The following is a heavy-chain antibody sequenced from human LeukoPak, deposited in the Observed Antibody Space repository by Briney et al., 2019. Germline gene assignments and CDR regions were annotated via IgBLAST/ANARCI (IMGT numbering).Heavy chain of an antibody. CDR1: GFTFSDYY. CDR3: ASNSRAARQFDY. CDR2: IYSGGGT. Sequence: EGSLRLSCAASGFTFSDYYMNWIRQAPGKGLEWVAIIYSGGGTYYADSVKGRFTISRDDSKNTLYLQVNSLRAEDTAMYYCASNSRAARQFDYWGQGTLVTVSS. V-gene: IGHV3-66*01. J-gene: IGHJ4*02. D-gene: IGHD6-6*01.